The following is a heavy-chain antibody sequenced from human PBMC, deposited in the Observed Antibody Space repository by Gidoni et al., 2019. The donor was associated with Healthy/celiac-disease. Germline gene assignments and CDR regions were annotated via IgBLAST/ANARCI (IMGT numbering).Heavy chain of an antibody. J-gene: IGHJ6*02. D-gene: IGHD3-22*01. CDR3: ARDGYYYDSSGYYYSYYYYGMDV. CDR1: GFTFSSYS. CDR2: ISSSSSYI. Sequence: EVQLVESGGGLVKPGGSLRLSCAASGFTFSSYSMNWVRQAPGKGLEWVSSISSSSSYIYYADSVKGRFTISRDNAKNSLYLQMNSLRAEDTAVYYCARDGYYYDSSGYYYSYYYYGMDVWGQGTTVTVSS. V-gene: IGHV3-21*01.